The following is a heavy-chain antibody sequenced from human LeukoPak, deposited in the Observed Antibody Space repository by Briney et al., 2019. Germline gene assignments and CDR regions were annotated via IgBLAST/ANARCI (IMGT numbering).Heavy chain of an antibody. D-gene: IGHD3-9*01. V-gene: IGHV3-64*05. CDR1: GFIFSNHF. CDR3: VKDLTGTWSFDY. CDR2: IGPNGAST. Sequence: PGGSLRLSCSTSGFIFSNHFMHWVRQAPGKGLEYVSSIGPNGASTLYADSVKDRFTIPRDNSRNALYVQLTSLRLEDTALYYCVKDLTGTWSFDYWGQGTLVTVSS. J-gene: IGHJ4*02.